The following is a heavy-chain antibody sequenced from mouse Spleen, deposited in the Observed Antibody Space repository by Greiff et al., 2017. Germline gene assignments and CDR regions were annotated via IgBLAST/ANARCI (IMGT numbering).Heavy chain of an antibody. Sequence: QLQQPGAELVMPGASVKLSCKASGYTFTSYWMHWVKQRPGQGLEWIGEIDPSDSYTNYNQKFKGKATLTEDKSSSTAYMQLSSLTSEDSAVYYCARRYYEGAMDYWGQGTSVTVSS. D-gene: IGHD2-4*01. V-gene: IGHV1-69*01. CDR3: ARRYYEGAMDY. CDR1: GYTFTSYW. J-gene: IGHJ4*01. CDR2: IDPSDSYT.